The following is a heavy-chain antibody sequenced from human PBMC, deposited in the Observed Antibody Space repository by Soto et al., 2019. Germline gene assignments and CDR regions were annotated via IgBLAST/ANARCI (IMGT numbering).Heavy chain of an antibody. D-gene: IGHD4-17*01. Sequence: QVQLVESGGGLVKPGGSLRLSCAASGFTFSDYYMSWIRQAPGKGLEWVSYSSSSSSYTNYADSVKGRFTISRDNAKNALYLQMNSLRAADKAVYYCARDDYGDYDDYYYYGMDVWGQGTTVTVSS. J-gene: IGHJ6*02. CDR1: GFTFSDYY. CDR3: ARDDYGDYDDYYYYGMDV. CDR2: SSSSSSYT. V-gene: IGHV3-11*05.